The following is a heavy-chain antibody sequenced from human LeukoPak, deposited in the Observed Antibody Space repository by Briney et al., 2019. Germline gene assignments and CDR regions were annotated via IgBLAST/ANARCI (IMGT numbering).Heavy chain of an antibody. D-gene: IGHD3-22*01. CDR2: INHSGST. CDR1: GGSFSGYY. J-gene: IGHJ4*02. CDR3: ARSYYDSSGYYYGSYYFDY. Sequence: XETLSLTCAVYGGSFSGYYWSWIRQPPGKGLEWIGEINHSGSTNYNPSLKSRVTISVDTSKNQFSLKLSSVTAADTAVYYCARSYYDSSGYYYGSYYFDYWGQGTLVTVSS. V-gene: IGHV4-34*01.